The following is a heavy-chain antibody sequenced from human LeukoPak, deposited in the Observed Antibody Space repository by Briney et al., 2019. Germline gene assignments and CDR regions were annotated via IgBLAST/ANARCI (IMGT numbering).Heavy chain of an antibody. CDR1: GFTFSSYW. Sequence: GGSLRLSCAASGFTFSSYWMHWVRQPPGKGLVWVSRINADGSSTTYADSVKGRFTISRDNARNTLYLQMNSLGAEDTAVYYCARERFDPWGQGTLVTVSS. CDR2: INADGSST. J-gene: IGHJ5*02. V-gene: IGHV3-74*01. CDR3: ARERFDP.